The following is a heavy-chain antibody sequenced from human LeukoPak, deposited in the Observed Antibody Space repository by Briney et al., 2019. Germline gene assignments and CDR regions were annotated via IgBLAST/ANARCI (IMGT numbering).Heavy chain of an antibody. D-gene: IGHD5-18*01. CDR2: IYTSGST. J-gene: IGHJ4*02. Sequence: SETLSLTCTVSGGSISSYYWSWIRQPAGKGLEWIGRIYTSGSTNYNPSLKSRVTMSVDRSKNQFSLKMTSVTAADTAVYYCASGYSYDLLDYWGQGTLVTVSS. V-gene: IGHV4-4*07. CDR1: GGSISSYY. CDR3: ASGYSYDLLDY.